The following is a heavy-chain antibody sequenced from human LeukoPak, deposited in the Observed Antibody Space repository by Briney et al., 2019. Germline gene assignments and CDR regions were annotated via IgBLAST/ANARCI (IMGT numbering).Heavy chain of an antibody. CDR2: INHSGST. Sequence: SETVSLTCDVYGGTFSGYYWSWIRQPPGKGLEWIGEINHSGSTNYNPSLKSRVTISVDTSKNQFSLKLSSVTAADTAVYYCARGEAYYDSSGYVDYWGQGTLVTVSS. J-gene: IGHJ4*02. V-gene: IGHV4-34*01. D-gene: IGHD3-22*01. CDR1: GGTFSGYY. CDR3: ARGEAYYDSSGYVDY.